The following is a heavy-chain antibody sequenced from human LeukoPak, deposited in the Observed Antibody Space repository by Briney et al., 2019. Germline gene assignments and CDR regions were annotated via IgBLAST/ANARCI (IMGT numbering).Heavy chain of an antibody. Sequence: PGGSLRLSCAASGFTFSSYGMSWVRQAPGKRLQWVTTLSGSGGSTYYADSVKCWFTISRDNSKNTLYLQMDSLRAEDTAVYYCAKVVRNWFDPWGQGTLVTVSS. D-gene: IGHD3-22*01. CDR3: AKVVRNWFDP. V-gene: IGHV3-23*01. J-gene: IGHJ5*02. CDR1: GFTFSSYG. CDR2: LSGSGGST.